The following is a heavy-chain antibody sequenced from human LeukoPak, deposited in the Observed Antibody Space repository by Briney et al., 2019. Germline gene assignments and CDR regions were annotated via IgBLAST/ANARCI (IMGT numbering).Heavy chain of an antibody. Sequence: GGSLRLSCAASGFTFSSYGMHWVRQAPGKGLEWVAFIRHDGSNKYYADSVKGRFTNSRDNSKNTLYLQMNSLRTEDAAVYYCAKGSKLLLFTRDYYMDVWGKGTTVTISS. CDR3: AKGSKLLLFTRDYYMDV. CDR1: GFTFSSYG. J-gene: IGHJ6*03. D-gene: IGHD2-21*01. V-gene: IGHV3-30*02. CDR2: IRHDGSNK.